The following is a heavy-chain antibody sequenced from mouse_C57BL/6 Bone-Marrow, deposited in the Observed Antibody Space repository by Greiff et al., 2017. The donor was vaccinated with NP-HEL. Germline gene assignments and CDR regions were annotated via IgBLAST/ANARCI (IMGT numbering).Heavy chain of an antibody. J-gene: IGHJ1*03. CDR1: GYTFTSYW. Sequence: QVQLQQPGAELVKPGASVKMSCKASGYTFTSYWITWVKQRPGQGLEWIGDIYPGSGSTNYNQKFKSKATLTVDTSSSTAYMQLSSLTSEDSAVYYCARPAYYSNPIYWYFDVWGTGTTVTVSS. CDR2: IYPGSGST. CDR3: ARPAYYSNPIYWYFDV. V-gene: IGHV1-55*01. D-gene: IGHD2-5*01.